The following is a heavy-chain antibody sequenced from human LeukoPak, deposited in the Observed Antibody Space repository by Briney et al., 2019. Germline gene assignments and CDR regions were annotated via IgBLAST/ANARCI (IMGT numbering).Heavy chain of an antibody. CDR1: GFTFSDYY. V-gene: IGHV3-11*01. CDR2: ISSSGSTI. D-gene: IGHD3-22*01. CDR3: AIAYYYDSSGYYFDY. Sequence: GGSLRLSCAASGFTFSDYYMSWIRQAPGKGLEWVSYISSSGSTIYYADSVKGRFTISRDNAKNSLYLQMNSLRAEDTAVYYCAIAYYYDSSGYYFDYWGQGTLVTVSS. J-gene: IGHJ4*02.